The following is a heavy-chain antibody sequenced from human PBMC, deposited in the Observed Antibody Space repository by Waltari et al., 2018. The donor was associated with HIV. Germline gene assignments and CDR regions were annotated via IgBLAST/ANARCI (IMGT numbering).Heavy chain of an antibody. J-gene: IGHJ2*01. CDR2: MSPNSGNT. CDR1: GYTFTSFD. Sequence: QVQLVQSGAEVKKPGASVKVSCKASGYTFTSFDIRWVRQASGHGLEWMGWMSPNSGNTGYAQKFQGRITMTRDTPTGTAYMELSSLRSEDTAVYYCARGQNWGASYWYFDLWGRGTLVTVSS. D-gene: IGHD7-27*01. V-gene: IGHV1-8*01. CDR3: ARGQNWGASYWYFDL.